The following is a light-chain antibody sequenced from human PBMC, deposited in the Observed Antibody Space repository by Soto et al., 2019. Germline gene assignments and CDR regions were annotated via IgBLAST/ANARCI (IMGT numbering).Light chain of an antibody. CDR3: QQYNNWPPIT. CDR2: DAS. Sequence: EIVLTQSPATLSLSPGESATLSCRATRSVSSYLAWYQQKPGQAPRLPIYDASSRPTDIPARFSGSGSGTDFTLTISSLQSEDFAVYYCQQYNNWPPITFGQGTRLEIK. V-gene: IGKV3-11*01. J-gene: IGKJ5*01. CDR1: RSVSSY.